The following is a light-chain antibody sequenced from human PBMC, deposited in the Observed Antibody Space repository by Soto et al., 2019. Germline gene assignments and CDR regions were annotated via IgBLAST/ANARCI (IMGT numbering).Light chain of an antibody. V-gene: IGLV1-40*01. Sequence: QSVLTQPPSVSGAPGQRVTISCTGSSSNIGAGHDVHWYQQLPGTAPKLLIYDNTNRPSGVPDRFSGSKSGTSASLAITGLQAEDEADYYCQYSDSSLSGDVGFGGGTKLTVL. CDR2: DNT. J-gene: IGLJ2*01. CDR1: SSNIGAGHD. CDR3: QYSDSSLSGDVG.